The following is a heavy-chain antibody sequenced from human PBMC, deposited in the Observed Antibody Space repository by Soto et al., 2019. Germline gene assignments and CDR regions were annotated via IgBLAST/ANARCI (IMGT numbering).Heavy chain of an antibody. D-gene: IGHD3-10*01. CDR1: GGTFSSYA. CDR3: AREKPRFESPGTYYYGMDV. Sequence: ASVKVSCKASGGTFSSYAISWVRQAPGQGLEWMGGIIPIFGTANYAQKFQGRVTITADESTSTAYMELSSLRSEDTAVYYCAREKPRFESPGTYYYGMDVWGQGTTVTVSS. J-gene: IGHJ6*02. V-gene: IGHV1-69*13. CDR2: IIPIFGTA.